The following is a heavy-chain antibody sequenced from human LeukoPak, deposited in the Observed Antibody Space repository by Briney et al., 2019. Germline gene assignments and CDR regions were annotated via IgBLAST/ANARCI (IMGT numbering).Heavy chain of an antibody. Sequence: PGGSLRLSCAASGFTFSSYSMNWVRQAPGKGLEWVSYISSSSSTIYYADSVKGRFTISRDNAKNSLYLQMNSLRAEDTAVYYCARPSGEHAFDIWGQGTMVTVSS. CDR3: ARPSGEHAFDI. J-gene: IGHJ3*02. CDR1: GFTFSSYS. V-gene: IGHV3-48*01. CDR2: ISSSSSTI. D-gene: IGHD1-1*01.